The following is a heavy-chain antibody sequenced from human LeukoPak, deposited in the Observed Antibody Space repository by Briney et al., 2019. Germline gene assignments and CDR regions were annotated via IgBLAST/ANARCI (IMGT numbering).Heavy chain of an antibody. CDR2: MHHSGST. Sequence: SETLSLTCAVSGYSISTDYHWGWIRQPPGKGLEWIGAMHHSGSTYYNPSLKSRVTLSVDTSKNQVSLKLTCVTAADTALYYCARDRSYYTFDYWGQGTLVIVS. J-gene: IGHJ4*02. V-gene: IGHV4-38-2*02. CDR3: ARDRSYYTFDY. CDR1: GYSISTDYH. D-gene: IGHD3-10*01.